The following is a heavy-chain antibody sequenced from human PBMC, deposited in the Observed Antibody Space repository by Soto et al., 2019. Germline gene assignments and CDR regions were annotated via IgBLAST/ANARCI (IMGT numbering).Heavy chain of an antibody. J-gene: IGHJ6*02. V-gene: IGHV3-74*01. CDR3: VRGAKNIYAMDV. CDR2: IKFDGSST. Sequence: EVQLVESGGGLVQPGGSLRLFCAASGFAFSSYWMHWVRQAPGKGLLWVSRIKFDGSSTYYGDSGKGRFTISRDDTKNTVLLQMNGLRVDDTAVYYCVRGAKNIYAMDVWGQGTTVTVSS. CDR1: GFAFSSYW.